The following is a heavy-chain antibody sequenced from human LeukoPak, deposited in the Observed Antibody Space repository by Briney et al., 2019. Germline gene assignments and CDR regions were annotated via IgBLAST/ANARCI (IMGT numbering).Heavy chain of an antibody. J-gene: IGHJ4*02. D-gene: IGHD4-17*01. CDR2: ISSSSSYT. CDR1: GFTFSSYS. Sequence: GGSLRLSCAASGFTFSSYSMNWVRQAPGKGLEWVSSISSSSSYTYYADSVKGRFTISRDNAKNSLYLQMNSLRAEDTAVYYCARDFNGDYVYWGQGTLVTVSS. V-gene: IGHV3-21*01. CDR3: ARDFNGDYVY.